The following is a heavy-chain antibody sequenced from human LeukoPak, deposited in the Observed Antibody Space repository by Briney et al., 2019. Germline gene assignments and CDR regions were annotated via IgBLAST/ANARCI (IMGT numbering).Heavy chain of an antibody. D-gene: IGHD3-3*01. CDR3: ARGGGLRFLEWLFDY. CDR1: GFTFSSYS. J-gene: IGHJ4*02. CDR2: ISSSSYI. Sequence: GGSLRLXCAASGFTFSSYSMNWVRQAPGKGLEWVSSISSSSYIYYADSVKGRFTISRDNAKNSLYLQMNSLRAEDTAVYYCARGGGLRFLEWLFDYWGQGTLVTVSS. V-gene: IGHV3-21*01.